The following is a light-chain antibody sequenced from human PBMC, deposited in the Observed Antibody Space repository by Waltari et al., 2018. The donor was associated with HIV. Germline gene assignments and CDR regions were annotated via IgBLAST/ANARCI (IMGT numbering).Light chain of an antibody. V-gene: IGKV1-39*01. CDR2: ATS. Sequence: DIKMTQSPSSLSASVGDTVTISCRASQTITTNLNWYQQKPGKAPKLLVFATSNLQSGVPSRFSGSGSGTDFALSISSLQPEDFATYYCQQSYSTPYTFGQGTKLEIK. J-gene: IGKJ2*01. CDR3: QQSYSTPYT. CDR1: QTITTN.